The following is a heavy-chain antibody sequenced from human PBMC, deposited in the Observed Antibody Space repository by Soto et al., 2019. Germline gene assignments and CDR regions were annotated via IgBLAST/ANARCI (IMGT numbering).Heavy chain of an antibody. CDR2: ISGSGDGR. Sequence: PGGSLRLSCDTCGFTFSNYVMTLVRQAPGRGLEWVSSISGSGDGRSYADAVKGRFTISRDNSKNTLYLQMNSLRAEDTAVYYCAREELRYFDWKPYDYWGQGTQVTVSS. D-gene: IGHD3-9*01. CDR3: AREELRYFDWKPYDY. CDR1: GFTFSNYV. J-gene: IGHJ4*02. V-gene: IGHV3-23*01.